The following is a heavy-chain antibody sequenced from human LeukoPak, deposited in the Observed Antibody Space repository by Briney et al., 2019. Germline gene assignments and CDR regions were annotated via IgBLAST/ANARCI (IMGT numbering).Heavy chain of an antibody. CDR2: INHSGST. CDR3: ARNVGIAAAGTPPFDY. J-gene: IGHJ4*02. Sequence: SETLSLTCAVYGGSFSGYYWSWIRQPPGKGLEWIGEINHSGSTNYNPSLKSRVTISVDTSKSQFSLKLSSVTAADTAVYYCARNVGIAAAGTPPFDYWGQGTLVTVSS. CDR1: GGSFSGYY. V-gene: IGHV4-34*01. D-gene: IGHD6-13*01.